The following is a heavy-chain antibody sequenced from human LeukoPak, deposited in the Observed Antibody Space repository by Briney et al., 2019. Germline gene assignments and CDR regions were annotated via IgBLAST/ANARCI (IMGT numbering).Heavy chain of an antibody. CDR1: GITFRSYG. CDR2: ISYDGSHK. Sequence: GGPLRLSCAASGITFRSYGMHGVPHAPGKGLEWGAVISYDGSHKYYADSVKGRFSISRDNSKNTLYLQMNSLRADDTAVYYCAKGARGDTVTSSVGLNWFDPGGQGTLVTVS. J-gene: IGHJ5*02. V-gene: IGHV3-30*18. D-gene: IGHD4-17*01. CDR3: AKGARGDTVTSSVGLNWFDP.